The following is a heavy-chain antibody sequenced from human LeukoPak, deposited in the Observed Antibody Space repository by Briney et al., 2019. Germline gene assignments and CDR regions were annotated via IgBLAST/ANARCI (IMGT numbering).Heavy chain of an antibody. CDR3: AREYSSNAVQN. V-gene: IGHV3-21*01. CDR2: ISSSRSYI. CDR1: GFTISSYS. D-gene: IGHD6-13*01. J-gene: IGHJ4*02. Sequence: GGSLRLSCAASGFTISSYSMNWVRQAPGKGLEWVSSISSSRSYIYYADSVKGRFTISRDNAKNSLYLQMNSLRAEDTAVYYCAREYSSNAVQNWGQGTLVTVSS.